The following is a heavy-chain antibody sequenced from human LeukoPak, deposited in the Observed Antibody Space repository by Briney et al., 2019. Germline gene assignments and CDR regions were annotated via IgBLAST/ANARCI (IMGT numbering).Heavy chain of an antibody. J-gene: IGHJ5*02. Sequence: GESLKISCKGSGYSFTSYWIGWVRQMPGKGLEWMGIIYPGDPDTRYSPSFQGQVTISADKSISTAYLQWSSLKASDTAMYYCARQSDYYDSSGTRNWFDPWGQGTLVTVSS. CDR2: IYPGDPDT. CDR1: GYSFTSYW. CDR3: ARQSDYYDSSGTRNWFDP. D-gene: IGHD3-22*01. V-gene: IGHV5-51*01.